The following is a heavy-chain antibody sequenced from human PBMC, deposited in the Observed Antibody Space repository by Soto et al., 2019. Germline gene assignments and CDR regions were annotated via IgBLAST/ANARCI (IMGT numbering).Heavy chain of an antibody. CDR1: GFTFSTYS. Sequence: GGSLRLSCAASGFTFSTYSMNWVRQAPGKGLEWVSYISSSGSSIYYADSVKGRFTISRDNAKNSLYLQMNSLRGEDTAVYYCARDPGTTRFDDWGQGTLVTVS. D-gene: IGHD1-1*01. CDR2: ISSSGSSI. CDR3: ARDPGTTRFDD. J-gene: IGHJ4*02. V-gene: IGHV3-48*01.